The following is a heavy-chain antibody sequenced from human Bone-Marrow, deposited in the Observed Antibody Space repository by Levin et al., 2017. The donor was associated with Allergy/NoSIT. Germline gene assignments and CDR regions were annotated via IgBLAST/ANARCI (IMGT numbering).Heavy chain of an antibody. CDR3: ARDYPVDCSVNSCYSEC. CDR1: GFIFSSYW. D-gene: IGHD2-15*01. Sequence: GGSLRLSCAGSGFIFSSYWMSWVRQAPGKGLEWVANINQDGSEKYYAGSVKGRFTIARDNAKDSLYLQMNNLRVEDTAVYYCARDYPVDCSVNSCYSECWGQGTLVTASS. V-gene: IGHV3-7*03. CDR2: INQDGSEK. J-gene: IGHJ4*02.